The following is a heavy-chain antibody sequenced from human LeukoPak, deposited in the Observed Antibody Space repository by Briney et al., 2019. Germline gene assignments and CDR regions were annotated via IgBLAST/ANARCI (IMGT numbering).Heavy chain of an antibody. J-gene: IGHJ3*02. D-gene: IGHD4-17*01. CDR1: GGSISSYY. Sequence: SETLSLTCTVSGGSISSYYWSWVRQPPGKGLEWVGYIYYSGSTNYNPSLKSRVTISVDTSKNQCSLKRSTVTAVDTAVYYCARGGTTRNAFDIWGQGTMVTVSS. CDR3: ARGGTTRNAFDI. V-gene: IGHV4-59*01. CDR2: IYYSGST.